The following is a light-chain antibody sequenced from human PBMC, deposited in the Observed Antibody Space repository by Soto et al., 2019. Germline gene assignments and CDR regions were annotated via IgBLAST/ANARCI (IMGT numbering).Light chain of an antibody. V-gene: IGKV1-27*01. Sequence: DIQMTQSPSSLSAYLGYRVTITCRASQGISNYLAWYQQKPGRLPKLLLFGASTLQSGVPARFSGSGSGTLFTLTINGLLPEDVATYYCPKYDRAPFTFGHGTKVDI. CDR1: QGISNY. CDR2: GAS. J-gene: IGKJ3*01. CDR3: PKYDRAPFT.